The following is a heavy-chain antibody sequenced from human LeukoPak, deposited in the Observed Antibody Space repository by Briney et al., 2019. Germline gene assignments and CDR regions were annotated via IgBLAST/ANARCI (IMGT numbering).Heavy chain of an antibody. CDR2: INPNSGGT. CDR1: GYTFTGYY. D-gene: IGHD6-19*01. J-gene: IGHJ4*02. CDR3: ARAREQWLGLVDY. V-gene: IGHV1-2*06. Sequence: ASVKVSCKASGYTFTGYYMHWVRQAPGQGLEWMGRINPNSGGTNYAQKFQGRVTMTRYTSISTAYMELSRLRSDDTAVYYCARAREQWLGLVDYWGQGTLVTVSS.